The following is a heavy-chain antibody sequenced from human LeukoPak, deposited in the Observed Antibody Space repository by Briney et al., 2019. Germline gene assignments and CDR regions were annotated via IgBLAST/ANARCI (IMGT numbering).Heavy chain of an antibody. CDR3: ARGGVGYSYAYNPIDY. Sequence: GGSLRLSCAASGLSFSSYWMNWVRQAPGKGLEWVANKKQDGIERFYVDSVKGRFTISRDNAKTSLYLQMNSLTAEDSAVYYCARGGVGYSYAYNPIDYWGQGTLVTVSS. CDR2: KKQDGIER. D-gene: IGHD5-18*01. J-gene: IGHJ4*02. CDR1: GLSFSSYW. V-gene: IGHV3-7*05.